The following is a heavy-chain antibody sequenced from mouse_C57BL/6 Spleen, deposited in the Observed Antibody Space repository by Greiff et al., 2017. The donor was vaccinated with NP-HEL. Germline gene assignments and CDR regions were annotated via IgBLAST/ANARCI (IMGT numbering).Heavy chain of an antibody. CDR3: ARYYGNYVGFDY. V-gene: IGHV1-69*01. J-gene: IGHJ2*01. D-gene: IGHD2-1*01. CDR1: GYTFTSYW. Sequence: QVQLQQSGAELVMPGASVKLSCKASGYTFTSYWMHWVKQRPGQGLEWIGEIDTSDSSTNYNPKFKGKSTLTVDKSSSTAYMQLSSLTSEDSAVYYCARYYGNYVGFDYWGQGTTLTVSS. CDR2: IDTSDSST.